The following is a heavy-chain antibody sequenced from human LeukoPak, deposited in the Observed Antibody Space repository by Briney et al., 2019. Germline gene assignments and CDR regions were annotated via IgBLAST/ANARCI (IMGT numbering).Heavy chain of an antibody. Sequence: ASVKVSCKASGYTFTSYGISWVRQAPGQGLEWMGWISAYNGNTNYAQKLQGRVTMTTDTSTSTAYMELRSLRSDDTAVYYCARDLPSVGLGIFPFDYWGQGTLVTVSS. J-gene: IGHJ4*02. CDR2: ISAYNGNT. CDR3: ARDLPSVGLGIFPFDY. D-gene: IGHD7-27*01. V-gene: IGHV1-18*01. CDR1: GYTFTSYG.